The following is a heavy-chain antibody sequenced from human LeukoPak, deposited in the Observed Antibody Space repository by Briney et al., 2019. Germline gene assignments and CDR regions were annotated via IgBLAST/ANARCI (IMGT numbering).Heavy chain of an antibody. J-gene: IGHJ4*02. CDR3: ARTLSPFGVVITPFDY. V-gene: IGHV1-8*01. D-gene: IGHD3-3*01. Sequence: GASVKVSCKASGYTFTSYDINWVRQATGQGLEWMGWMNPNSGNTGYAQKFQGRVTMTRNTSISTAYMELSSLRSEDTAVYYCARTLSPFGVVITPFDYWGQGTLVTVSS. CDR1: GYTFTSYD. CDR2: MNPNSGNT.